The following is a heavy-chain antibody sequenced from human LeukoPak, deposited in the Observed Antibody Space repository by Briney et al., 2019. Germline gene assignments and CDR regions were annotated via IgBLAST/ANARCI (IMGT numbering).Heavy chain of an antibody. D-gene: IGHD1-26*01. V-gene: IGHV3-23*01. J-gene: IGHJ4*02. Sequence: PGGSLRLSCAASGFMYRQHGMNWAPQATGKGLEWVSGISHSGDITYYADSVNGRFIISRDNTKNSLYLQMNSLRAGDTAVYYCARDSFRGSYSDYWGQGTLVTVSS. CDR2: ISHSGDIT. CDR3: ARDSFRGSYSDY. CDR1: GFMYRQHG.